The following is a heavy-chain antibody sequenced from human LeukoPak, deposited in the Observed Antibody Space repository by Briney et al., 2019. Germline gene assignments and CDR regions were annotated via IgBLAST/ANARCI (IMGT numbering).Heavy chain of an antibody. V-gene: IGHV1-69*05. D-gene: IGHD5-24*01. CDR2: IIPIFGTA. Sequence: SVKVSCKAYGGTFSSYAISWVRQAPGQGLEWMGGIIPIFGTANYAQKFQGRVTITTDESTSTAYMELSSLRSEDTAVYYCARGRDGYMGYFDYWGQGTLVTVSS. J-gene: IGHJ4*02. CDR3: ARGRDGYMGYFDY. CDR1: GGTFSSYA.